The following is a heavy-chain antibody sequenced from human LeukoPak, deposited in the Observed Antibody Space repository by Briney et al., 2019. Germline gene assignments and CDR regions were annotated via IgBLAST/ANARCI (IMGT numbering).Heavy chain of an antibody. Sequence: PSETLSLTCAVSGGSISSSNWWSWVRQPPGKGVGWVGEIYHSGSTNYNPSLKSRVTISVDKSKNQFSLKLSSVTAADTAVYYCARDDGSGSHCPLGYWGQGTLVTVSS. J-gene: IGHJ4*02. V-gene: IGHV4-4*02. D-gene: IGHD3-10*01. CDR3: ARDDGSGSHCPLGY. CDR1: GGSISSSNW. CDR2: IYHSGST.